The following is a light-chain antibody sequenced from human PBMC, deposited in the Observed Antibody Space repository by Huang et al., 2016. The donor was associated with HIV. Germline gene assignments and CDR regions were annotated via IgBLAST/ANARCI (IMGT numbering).Light chain of an antibody. V-gene: IGKV3-15*01. CDR2: AAC. CDR3: QQYNKWPPEYT. Sequence: VMMSQSPATLAASPGERVTLSCGASQSVNTNLAWYQQQPGQRPRPLIYAACTRANGVPGRVEGSGSGTEFTLTIDSLQSDDFAVYYCQQYNKWPPEYTFGQGTRLEIK. J-gene: IGKJ2*01. CDR1: QSVNTN.